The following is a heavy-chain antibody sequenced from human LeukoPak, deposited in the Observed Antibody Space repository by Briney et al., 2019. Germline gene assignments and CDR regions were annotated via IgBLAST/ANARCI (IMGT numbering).Heavy chain of an antibody. D-gene: IGHD1-26*01. Sequence: GGSLRLSCVASGFTFSSYEMNWVRQAPGKGLEWVADIRSSGSATFYADSVKGRFTISRDNAKNSVYLQMNTLRDEDTAMYYCARATYSGSYRYWGQGTLVTVSS. CDR2: IRSSGSAT. J-gene: IGHJ4*02. V-gene: IGHV3-48*03. CDR1: GFTFSSYE. CDR3: ARATYSGSYRY.